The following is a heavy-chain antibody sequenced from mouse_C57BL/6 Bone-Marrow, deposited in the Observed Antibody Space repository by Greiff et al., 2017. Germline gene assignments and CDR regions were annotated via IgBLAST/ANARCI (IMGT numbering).Heavy chain of an antibody. J-gene: IGHJ2*01. CDR2: ISNGGGST. CDR3: ARRGLDY. CDR1: GFTFSDYY. V-gene: IGHV5-12*01. Sequence: EVHLVESGGGLVQPGGSLKLSCAASGFTFSDYYMYWVRQTPEKRLEWVAYISNGGGSTYYPDTVKGRFTISRDNAKNTLYLQMSRLKSADTAMYYCARRGLDYWGQGTTLTVSS.